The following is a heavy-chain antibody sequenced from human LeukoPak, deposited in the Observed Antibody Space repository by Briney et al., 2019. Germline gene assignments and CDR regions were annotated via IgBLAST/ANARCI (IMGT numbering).Heavy chain of an antibody. J-gene: IGHJ5*02. CDR3: ARRRPRYCTNGVCYTGYNWFDP. CDR1: GGSFSGYY. D-gene: IGHD2-8*01. V-gene: IGHV4-34*01. Sequence: ASETLSLTCAVYGGSFSGYYWSWIRQPPGKGLEWIGEINHSGSTNYNPSLKSRVTISVDTSKNQFSLKLSSVTAADTAVYYCARRRPRYCTNGVCYTGYNWFDPWGQGTLVTVSS. CDR2: INHSGST.